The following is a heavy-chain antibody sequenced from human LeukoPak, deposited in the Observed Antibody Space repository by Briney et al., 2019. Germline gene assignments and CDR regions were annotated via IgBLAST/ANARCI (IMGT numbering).Heavy chain of an antibody. CDR3: ARYSGSYYYPPAWDL. D-gene: IGHD1-26*01. V-gene: IGHV3-23*01. Sequence: GGSLRLSCAASGFTFSNNAMSWIRQAPGKGLEWVSATSTSGGSAYYADSVKGRFTISRDNSKNTLYLQMDSLRADDTAVYYCARYSGSYYYPPAWDLWGQGTLVTVSS. J-gene: IGHJ4*02. CDR1: GFTFSNNA. CDR2: TSTSGGSA.